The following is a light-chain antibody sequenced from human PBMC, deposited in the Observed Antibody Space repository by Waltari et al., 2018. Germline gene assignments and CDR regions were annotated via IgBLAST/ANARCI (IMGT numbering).Light chain of an antibody. CDR3: QVFDASSDVL. Sequence: SYMVTQPPSVSVAPGQTATISCEGTNIGGTRVHWYQLRPGQAPVLVVHDDSDRPSGIPERFSGSNSGNAATLTISRVEAGDEADYHCQVFDASSDVLFGGGTKLTVL. CDR1: NIGGTR. J-gene: IGLJ2*01. V-gene: IGLV3-21*02. CDR2: DDS.